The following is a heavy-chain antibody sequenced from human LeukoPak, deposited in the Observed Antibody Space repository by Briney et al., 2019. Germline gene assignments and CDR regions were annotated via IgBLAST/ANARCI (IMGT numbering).Heavy chain of an antibody. D-gene: IGHD3-16*01. V-gene: IGHV3-74*01. CDR2: INSDGSHT. Sequence: PGGSLRLSCAASGFTFNSYWMHWVRQAPGKGLVWVSRINSDGSHTSYADSVKGRFTISRDNAKNTMYLQMNSLRVEDTAEYYCARGSWALYGVDYWGQGTLVTVSS. CDR1: GFTFNSYW. CDR3: ARGSWALYGVDY. J-gene: IGHJ4*02.